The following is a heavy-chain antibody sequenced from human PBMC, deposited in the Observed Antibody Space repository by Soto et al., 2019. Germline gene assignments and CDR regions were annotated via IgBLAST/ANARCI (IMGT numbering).Heavy chain of an antibody. CDR3: AKAPGIAAWSDY. CDR1: GFTFSSYA. D-gene: IGHD6-13*01. Sequence: GSLRLSCAASGFTFSSYAMSWVRQAPGKGLEWVSAISPSGGSIYYGDSVKGRFTISRDNSKNTVYLQMNSLRDEDTAVYYCAKAPGIAAWSDYWGQGTLVTV. V-gene: IGHV3-23*01. J-gene: IGHJ4*02. CDR2: ISPSGGSI.